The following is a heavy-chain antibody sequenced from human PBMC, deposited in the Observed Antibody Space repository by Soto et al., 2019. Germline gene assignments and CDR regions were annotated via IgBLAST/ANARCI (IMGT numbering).Heavy chain of an antibody. V-gene: IGHV3-9*01. CDR2: ISWNSGDI. CDR3: AKDNDLDRAGPFDY. D-gene: IGHD5-18*01. CDR1: VFSFDDYG. Sequence: EVQLVESGGGSVQPGRSLRLSCAASVFSFDDYGMHWVRQGPGKGLEWVSGISWNSGDIYYADAVKGRFTNTRDNAKRSLYLQKNSLRTEDTALHYGAKDNDLDRAGPFDYCCQGIMVTVSS. J-gene: IGHJ4*02.